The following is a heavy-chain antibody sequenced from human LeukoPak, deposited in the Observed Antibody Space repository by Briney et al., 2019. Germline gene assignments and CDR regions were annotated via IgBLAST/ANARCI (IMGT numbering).Heavy chain of an antibody. Sequence: VASVKVSCKVSGYTLTELSMHWVRQAPGQGLEWMGWINPNSGGTNYAQKFQGRVTMTRDTSISTAYMELSRLRSDDTAVYYCASPRGMDVWGQGTTVTVSS. CDR1: GYTLTELS. V-gene: IGHV1-2*02. J-gene: IGHJ6*02. CDR3: ASPRGMDV. CDR2: INPNSGGT.